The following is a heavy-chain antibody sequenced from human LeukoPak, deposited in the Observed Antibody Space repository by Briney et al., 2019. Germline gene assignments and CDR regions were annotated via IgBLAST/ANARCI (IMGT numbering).Heavy chain of an antibody. D-gene: IGHD1-26*01. Sequence: SGPTLVNPTKTLTLTCTVSGFSLSNTRMGVSWIRQPPGKALEWLAHIFSNDEKSYSTSLKSRLTISKDTSKSQVVLTMTNVDPVDTATYYCARTRYSGSQASWFYFDYWGQGTLVTVSS. J-gene: IGHJ4*02. CDR1: GFSLSNTRMG. CDR3: ARTRYSGSQASWFYFDY. CDR2: IFSNDEK. V-gene: IGHV2-26*01.